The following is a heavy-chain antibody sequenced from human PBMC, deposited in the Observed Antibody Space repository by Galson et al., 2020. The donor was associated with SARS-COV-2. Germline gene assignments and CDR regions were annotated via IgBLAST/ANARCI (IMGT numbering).Heavy chain of an antibody. D-gene: IGHD4-17*01. CDR2: ISGYNGNT. CDR1: GYSFKNYG. Sequence: ASVKVSCKASGYSFKNYGISWVRQAPGQGLEWMGWISGYNGNTKYSQKVQDRVTLTTDTSTSTAYMELRSLRSDDTAVYSCARTTPILDEQRQPTLTRSPFDFWGQGTLVTVSS. CDR3: ARTTPILDEQRQPTLTRSPFDF. J-gene: IGHJ4*02. V-gene: IGHV1-18*01.